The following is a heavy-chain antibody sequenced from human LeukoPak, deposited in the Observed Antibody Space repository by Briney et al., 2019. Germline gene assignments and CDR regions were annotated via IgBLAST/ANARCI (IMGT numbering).Heavy chain of an antibody. CDR2: VSFSDSTK. J-gene: IGHJ3*02. V-gene: IGHV3-48*03. Sequence: GGSLRLSCAASGFTFSSFEMNWVRQAPGKGLEWVSLVSFSDSTKYYAESVKGRFTISRDNAKNSLYLQMNSLRVDDTAIYFCARTRGWSTDAFDIWGQGTMVTVSS. CDR3: ARTRGWSTDAFDI. D-gene: IGHD6-19*01. CDR1: GFTFSSFE.